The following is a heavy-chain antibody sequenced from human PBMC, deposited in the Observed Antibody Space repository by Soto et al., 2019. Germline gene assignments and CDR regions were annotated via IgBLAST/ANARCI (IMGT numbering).Heavy chain of an antibody. CDR1: GYTFTSYY. Sequence: ASVKVSCKASGYTFTSYYMHWVRQAPGQGLEWMGIINPSGGSTSYAQKFQGRVTMTRDTSTSTVYMELSSLRSEDTAVYYCARAPSNHYGDYVAQGDYWGQGTLVTVSS. CDR3: ARAPSNHYGDYVAQGDY. CDR2: INPSGGST. J-gene: IGHJ4*02. D-gene: IGHD4-17*01. V-gene: IGHV1-46*01.